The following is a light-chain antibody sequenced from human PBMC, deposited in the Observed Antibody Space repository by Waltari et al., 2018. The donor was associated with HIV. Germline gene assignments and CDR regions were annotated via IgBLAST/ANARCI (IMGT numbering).Light chain of an antibody. CDR3: RQSYSTPAHT. J-gene: IGKJ4*01. Sequence: DIQMPQSPSTLSAFVGDSVTITCRARQSSSSKLNWCEQKPGKAAKHLIYAASSLQSGVPSRISGSGYGTDCTLTIGRLQPEDDATYYCRQSYSTPAHTCGRGTKVGIQ. CDR2: AAS. V-gene: IGKV1-39*01. CDR1: QSSSSK.